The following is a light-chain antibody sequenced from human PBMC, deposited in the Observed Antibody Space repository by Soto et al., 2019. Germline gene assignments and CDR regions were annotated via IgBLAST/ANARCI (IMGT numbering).Light chain of an antibody. CDR1: QSVSRSN. CDR2: DAS. Sequence: PGERATVSCRASQSVSRSNLAWYQHKPGQAPRLLIYDASNRATGIPARFSGSGSGTDFTLTISSLEPEDFAVYYCQQRSNWATFGQGTRLEIK. J-gene: IGKJ5*01. CDR3: QQRSNWAT. V-gene: IGKV3-11*01.